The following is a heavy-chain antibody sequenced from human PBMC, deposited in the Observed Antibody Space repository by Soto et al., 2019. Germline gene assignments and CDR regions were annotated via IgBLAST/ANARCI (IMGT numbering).Heavy chain of an antibody. CDR1: GYTFTSYG. D-gene: IGHD3-3*01. V-gene: IGHV1-18*01. CDR3: GRLPTIFGVVERDSYYYGMDV. CDR2: ISAYNGNT. Sequence: GASVKVSCKASGYTFTSYGISWVRQAPGQGLEWMGWISAYNGNTSYAQKLQGRVTMTTDTSTSTAYMELRSLRSDDTAVYYCGRLPTIFGVVERDSYYYGMDVWGQGTTVTVSS. J-gene: IGHJ6*02.